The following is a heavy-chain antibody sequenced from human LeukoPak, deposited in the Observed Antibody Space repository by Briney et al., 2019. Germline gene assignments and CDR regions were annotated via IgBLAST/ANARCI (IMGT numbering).Heavy chain of an antibody. D-gene: IGHD2/OR15-2a*01. Sequence: GGSLRLSCAASGFTFSSYEMNWVRQAPGKGLEWVSYISSSGSTIYYADSVKGRFTISRDNAKNSLYLQMNSLRAEDTAVYYCARDSVIVAAHDYWGQGTLVTVSS. CDR2: ISSSGSTI. CDR3: ARDSVIVAAHDY. CDR1: GFTFSSYE. J-gene: IGHJ4*02. V-gene: IGHV3-48*03.